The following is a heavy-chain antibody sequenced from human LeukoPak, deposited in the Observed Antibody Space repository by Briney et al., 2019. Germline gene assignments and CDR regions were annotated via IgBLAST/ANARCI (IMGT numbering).Heavy chain of an antibody. CDR2: IWSDGSNK. CDR3: ARDSTYYYDSGSSGPHYFDN. Sequence: GGSLRLSCAASGFTFSDYGIHWVRQAPGKGLEWVAVIWSDGSNKYYADSVKGRFTISRDNSKKTLYLQMNSLRAEDTAVYYCARDSTYYYDSGSSGPHYFDNWGQGTLVTVSS. D-gene: IGHD3-10*01. CDR1: GFTFSDYG. V-gene: IGHV3-33*08. J-gene: IGHJ4*02.